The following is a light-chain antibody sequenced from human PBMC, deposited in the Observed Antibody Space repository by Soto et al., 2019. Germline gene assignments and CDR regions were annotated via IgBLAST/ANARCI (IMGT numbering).Light chain of an antibody. CDR3: QQYGSSYPWT. CDR1: QRVSSNY. CDR2: GAS. Sequence: EIVLTQSPGTLSLSPGEGATLSCRASQRVSSNYLAWYQQKPGQAPRLLIYGASSRATGIPDRFSGSGSGTDFTLTIRRLEPEDFAVYYCQQYGSSYPWTFGQGTKVDIK. V-gene: IGKV3-20*01. J-gene: IGKJ1*01.